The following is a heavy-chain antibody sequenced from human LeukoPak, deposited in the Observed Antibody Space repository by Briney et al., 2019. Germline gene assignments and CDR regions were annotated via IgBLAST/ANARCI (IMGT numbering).Heavy chain of an antibody. CDR2: ISYDGSNK. CDR3: ARSYSYGGIHY. Sequence: PGGSLRLSCAASGFTFCSYGMIWVRQPPGKGLEWVAVISYDGSNKYYADSVKGRFTISRDNSKNTLYLQMNSLRAEDTAVYYCARSYSYGGIHYWGQGTLVTVSS. V-gene: IGHV3-30*03. D-gene: IGHD5-18*01. CDR1: GFTFCSYG. J-gene: IGHJ4*02.